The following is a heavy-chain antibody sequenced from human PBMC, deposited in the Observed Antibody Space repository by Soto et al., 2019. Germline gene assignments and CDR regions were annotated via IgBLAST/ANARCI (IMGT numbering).Heavy chain of an antibody. CDR1: GYSFPSYW. CDR3: ARHALNYDFWSGYYTDY. V-gene: IGHV5-51*01. CDR2: IYPGDSDT. J-gene: IGHJ4*02. D-gene: IGHD3-3*01. Sequence: GXSLKIPCKGSGYSFPSYWIGWGRQIAGERLEWMGIIYPGDSDTRYSPSFQGQVTISADKSISTAYLQWSSLKASDTAMYYCARHALNYDFWSGYYTDYWGQGTLVTVS.